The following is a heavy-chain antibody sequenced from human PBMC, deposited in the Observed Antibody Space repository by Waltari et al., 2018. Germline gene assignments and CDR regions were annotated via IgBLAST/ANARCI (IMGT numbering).Heavy chain of an antibody. D-gene: IGHD6-6*01. V-gene: IGHV4-39*07. CDR1: GGALSSSIYY. CDR3: ARDPAPSDYFGP. CDR2: IYYSDCT. Sequence: QLQLQESGPGLVRPSETLSLTCTVSGGALSSSIYYWGWIRQPPGKGLEWIGNIYYSDCTYFNPSLKSRVTISSDTSRNQFSLKLTSVTAADPAVYYCARDPAPSDYFGPWGQGTLVTVSS. J-gene: IGHJ4*02.